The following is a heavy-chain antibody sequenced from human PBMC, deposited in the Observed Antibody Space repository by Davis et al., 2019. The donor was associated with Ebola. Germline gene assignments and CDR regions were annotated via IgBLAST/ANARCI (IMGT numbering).Heavy chain of an antibody. CDR3: ARDRVCSGATCYAYFDF. V-gene: IGHV1-2*04. J-gene: IGHJ4*02. D-gene: IGHD2-15*01. Sequence: AASVKVSCRASGYTFTGYYIHWVRQAPGQGLEWMGWINPNSGDTKYSQKFPGWVTMTRDTPISTAYMELNRLTSDDTAVYYCARDRVCSGATCYAYFDFWGQGTLVTVSS. CDR1: GYTFTGYY. CDR2: INPNSGDT.